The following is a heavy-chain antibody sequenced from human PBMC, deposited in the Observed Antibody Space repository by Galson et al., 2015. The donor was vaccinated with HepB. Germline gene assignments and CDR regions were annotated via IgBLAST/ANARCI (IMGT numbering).Heavy chain of an antibody. J-gene: IGHJ4*01. D-gene: IGHD2-2*01. CDR1: GFNVGSSY. CDR2: IYAGGFT. CDR3: TRGDHSGYCITTTCYQ. Sequence: SLRLSCAASGFNVGSSYMSWVRQAPGKGLEWVSVIYAGGFTYYADSVQGRFTISRDNSKNTLYLQMNTLRAEDTAVYYCTRGDHSGYCITTTCYQWGQGTLVAVSS. V-gene: IGHV3-53*01.